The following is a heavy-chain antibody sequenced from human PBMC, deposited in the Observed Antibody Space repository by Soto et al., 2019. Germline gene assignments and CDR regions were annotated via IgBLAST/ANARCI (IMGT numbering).Heavy chain of an antibody. CDR1: GFTFSSYA. D-gene: IGHD1-26*01. CDR2: ISGSGGST. J-gene: IGHJ5*02. V-gene: IGHV3-23*01. Sequence: PGGSLRLSCAASGFTFSSYAMSWVRQAPGKGLEWVSAISGSGGSTYYADSVKGRFTISRDNSKNTLYLQMNSLRAEDTAVYYCAKAYSGIVGAIGLACWFDPWGQGTLVTVSS. CDR3: AKAYSGIVGAIGLACWFDP.